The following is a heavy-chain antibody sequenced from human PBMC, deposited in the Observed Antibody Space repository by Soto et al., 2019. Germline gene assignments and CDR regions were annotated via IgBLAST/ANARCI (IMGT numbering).Heavy chain of an antibody. Sequence: GASVKVSCKASGYTFSSYGISWVRQAPGQGLEWMGWISAYNGNTNYAQKLQGRVTMTTDTSTSTAYMELRSLRSDDTAVYYCARGPPVAAAGPVSFGPWGQGTLVTVSS. V-gene: IGHV1-18*01. J-gene: IGHJ5*02. CDR3: ARGPPVAAAGPVSFGP. CDR1: GYTFSSYG. D-gene: IGHD6-13*01. CDR2: ISAYNGNT.